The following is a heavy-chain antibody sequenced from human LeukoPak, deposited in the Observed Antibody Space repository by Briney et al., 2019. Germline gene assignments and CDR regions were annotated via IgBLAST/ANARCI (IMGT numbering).Heavy chain of an antibody. CDR2: IYHSGST. Sequence: PSETLSLTCAVYGGSFSGYYWSWIRQPPGKGLEWIGYIYHSGSTYYNPSLKSRVTISVDRSKNQFSLKLSSVTAADTAVYYCVAGVRGVLLFDYWGQGTLVTVSS. CDR3: VAGVRGVLLFDY. J-gene: IGHJ4*02. CDR1: GGSFSGYY. D-gene: IGHD3-10*02. V-gene: IGHV4-34*01.